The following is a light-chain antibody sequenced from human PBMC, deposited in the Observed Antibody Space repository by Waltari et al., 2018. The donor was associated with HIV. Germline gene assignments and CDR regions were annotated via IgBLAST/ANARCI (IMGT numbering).Light chain of an antibody. V-gene: IGKV4-1*01. CDR3: QQYYSSPWN. CDR2: WAS. CDR1: QSVLYSSNNRNH. J-gene: IGKJ3*01. Sequence: DIVMTQSPDSLAVSLDERATINCKSSQSVLYSSNNRNHLAWYQQKPGQPPRLLIYWASTRESGVPDRFSGSGSGTDFTLTISSLQAEDVAVYYCQQYYSSPWNFGPGTKVDIK.